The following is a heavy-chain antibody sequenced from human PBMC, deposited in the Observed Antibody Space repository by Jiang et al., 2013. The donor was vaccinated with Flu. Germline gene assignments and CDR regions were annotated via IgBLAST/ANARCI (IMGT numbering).Heavy chain of an antibody. D-gene: IGHD4-23*01. CDR3: ARRAVVTPKTTFDY. Sequence: GHVTISADKSISTAYLQWSSLKASDTAMYYCARRAVVTPKTTFDYWGQGTLVTVSS. J-gene: IGHJ4*02. V-gene: IGHV5-10-1*01.